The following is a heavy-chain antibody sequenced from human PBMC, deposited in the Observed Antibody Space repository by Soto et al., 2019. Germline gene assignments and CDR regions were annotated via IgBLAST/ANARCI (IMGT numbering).Heavy chain of an antibody. CDR1: GGSFRGYY. V-gene: IGHV4-34*01. J-gene: IGHJ4*02. CDR3: ARSVGSSYEYYFDN. CDR2: INHRGTT. D-gene: IGHD6-6*01. Sequence: PSETLSLTCAVYGGSFRGYYWNWIRQPPGKGLEWIGEINHRGTTSYSPSLKSRVTMSVDTSKNQISLKLNSVTAADTAVYYCARSVGSSYEYYFDNWGQGTPVTVSA.